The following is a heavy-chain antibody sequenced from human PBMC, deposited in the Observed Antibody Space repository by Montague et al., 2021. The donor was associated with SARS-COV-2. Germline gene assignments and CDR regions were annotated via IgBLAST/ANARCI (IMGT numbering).Heavy chain of an antibody. V-gene: IGHV3-48*03. Sequence: SRRLSCAASGFPFSSYEMNWFRQAPGKGLEWVSYISSSGSTIYYSDSVKGRFTISRDNAKNSLYLQMNSLRAEDTAVYYCASILRLPRWFDLWGRGTLVTVSS. CDR2: ISSSGSTI. J-gene: IGHJ2*01. CDR3: ASILRLPRWFDL. CDR1: GFPFSSYE. D-gene: IGHD3-3*01.